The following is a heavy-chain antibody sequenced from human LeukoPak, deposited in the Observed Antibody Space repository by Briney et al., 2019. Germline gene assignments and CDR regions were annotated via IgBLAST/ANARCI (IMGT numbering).Heavy chain of an antibody. Sequence: SETLSLNCTGPCGSISWYYWSWIRQPPGEGLGWIGYIYTSGSTNYNPSLKSRVTISVDTSKNQFSLKLSSVTAADTAVYYCARSRGGYNRYFDYWGQGTLVTVSS. V-gene: IGHV4-4*09. CDR3: ARSRGGYNRYFDY. D-gene: IGHD5-24*01. CDR1: CGSISWYY. CDR2: IYTSGST. J-gene: IGHJ4*02.